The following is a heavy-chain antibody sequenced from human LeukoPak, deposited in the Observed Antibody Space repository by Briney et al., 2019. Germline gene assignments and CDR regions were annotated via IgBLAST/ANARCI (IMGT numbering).Heavy chain of an antibody. CDR2: IIPIFGTA. V-gene: IGHV1-69*13. J-gene: IGHJ4*02. D-gene: IGHD6-19*01. CDR1: GGTFSSYA. Sequence: ASVKVSCKASGGTFSSYAISWVRQAPGQGLEWMGGIIPIFGTANYAQKFQGRVTITADESTSTAYMELSSLRPEDTAVYYCARDGSSGWSFLYYFDYWGQGTLVTVSS. CDR3: ARDGSSGWSFLYYFDY.